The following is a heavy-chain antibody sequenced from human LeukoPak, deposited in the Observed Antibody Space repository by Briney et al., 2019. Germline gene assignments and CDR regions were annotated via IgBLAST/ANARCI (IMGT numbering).Heavy chain of an antibody. D-gene: IGHD6-19*01. Sequence: PSETLSLTCTVSGGSINSYYWSWIRQPPGKGLEWIGYIYDSGSTNYNPSLKSRVTISVYTSKNQFSLKLSSVTAADTAVYYCARRSSGWYRYDYWGQGTLVTVSS. CDR3: ARRSSGWYRYDY. CDR2: IYDSGST. V-gene: IGHV4-59*01. CDR1: GGSINSYY. J-gene: IGHJ4*02.